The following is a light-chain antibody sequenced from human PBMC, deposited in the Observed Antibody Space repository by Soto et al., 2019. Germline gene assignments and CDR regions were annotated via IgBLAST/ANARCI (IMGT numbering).Light chain of an antibody. CDR1: QSVSSTH. V-gene: IGKV3-20*01. J-gene: IGKJ1*01. CDR3: HQYGSSPQT. Sequence: EIVLTQSPGTLSLSPGDRATLFCRASQSVSSTHLAWYHQKPGQALRLLIYGASTRASGIPDRFSGSGSGTDFTLTISRLETEDFAVYYCHQYGSSPQTFGQGTKV. CDR2: GAS.